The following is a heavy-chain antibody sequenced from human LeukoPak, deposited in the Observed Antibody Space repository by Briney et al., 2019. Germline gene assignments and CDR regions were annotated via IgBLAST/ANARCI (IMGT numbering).Heavy chain of an antibody. J-gene: IGHJ4*02. CDR1: GFTFDDYA. CDR3: AKAPTYYYDSSGHGYFDY. CDR2: ISWNSGSI. D-gene: IGHD3-22*01. V-gene: IGHV3-9*01. Sequence: GRSLRLSCAASGFTFDDYAMHWVRQAPGKGLEWVSGISWNSGSIGYADSVKGRFTISRDNAKNSLYLQMNSLRAEDTALYYCAKAPTYYYDSSGHGYFDYWGQGTLVTVSS.